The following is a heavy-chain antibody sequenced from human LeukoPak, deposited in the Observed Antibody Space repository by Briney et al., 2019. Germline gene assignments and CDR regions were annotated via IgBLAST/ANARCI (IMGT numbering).Heavy chain of an antibody. CDR1: GFTFSSYG. J-gene: IGHJ4*02. D-gene: IGHD4-23*01. CDR2: ISYDGSNK. V-gene: IGHV3-30*18. Sequence: GRSLRLSCGASGFTFSSYGMHWVRQAPGKGLEWVAVISYDGSNKYYADSVKGRFTISRDNSKNTLYLQMNSLRAEDTAVYYCAKAPLYGGNSFDYWGQGTLVTVSS. CDR3: AKAPLYGGNSFDY.